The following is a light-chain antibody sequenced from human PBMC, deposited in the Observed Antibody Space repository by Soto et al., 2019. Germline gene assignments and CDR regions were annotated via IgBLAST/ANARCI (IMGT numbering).Light chain of an antibody. CDR3: CSYVDTDTWV. CDR1: NSDVGGYNY. CDR2: GVS. J-gene: IGLJ3*02. V-gene: IGLV2-11*01. Sequence: QSVLTQPRSVSGSPGQSVTISCTGTNSDVGGYNYVSWYQQYPGKAPKLMISGVSERPSGVPDRFSGSKSGNTASLTISGLQAEDEADYYCCSYVDTDTWVFGGGTKPPS.